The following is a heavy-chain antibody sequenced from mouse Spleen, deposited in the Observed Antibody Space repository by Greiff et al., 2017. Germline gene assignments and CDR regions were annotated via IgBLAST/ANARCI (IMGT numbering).Heavy chain of an antibody. J-gene: IGHJ3*01. Sequence: VQLQQSGPELVKPGASVKISCKASGYTFTDYYMNWVKQSHGKSLEWIGDINPNNGGTSYNQKFKGKATLTVDKSSSTAYMELRSLTSEDSAVYYCARRDADYGSSPFAYWGQGTLVTVSA. CDR2: INPNNGGT. V-gene: IGHV1-26*01. CDR3: ARRDADYGSSPFAY. CDR1: GYTFTDYY. D-gene: IGHD1-1*01.